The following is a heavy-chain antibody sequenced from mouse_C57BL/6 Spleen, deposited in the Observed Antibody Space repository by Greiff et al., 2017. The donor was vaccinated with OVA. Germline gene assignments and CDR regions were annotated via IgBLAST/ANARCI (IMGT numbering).Heavy chain of an antibody. CDR1: GFTFSSYA. CDR3: ARDEGGLSYDCSAY. D-gene: IGHD2-3*01. Sequence: EVQLVESGGGLVKPGGSLKLSCAASGFTFSSYAMSWVRQTPEKRLEWVATISDGGSYTYYPDNVKGRFTISRDNAKNTLYLQMSHLKSEDTAMDYGARDEGGLSYDCSAYWGQGTLVTVSA. V-gene: IGHV5-4*01. CDR2: ISDGGSYT. J-gene: IGHJ3*01.